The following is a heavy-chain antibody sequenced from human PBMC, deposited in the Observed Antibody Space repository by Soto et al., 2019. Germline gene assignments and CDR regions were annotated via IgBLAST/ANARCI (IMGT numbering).Heavy chain of an antibody. CDR1: GYTFTNYY. CDR2: IYPSGGST. J-gene: IGHJ4*02. CDR3: ARDFSGPMDY. V-gene: IGHV1-46*01. D-gene: IGHD3-10*01. Sequence: GASVKVSCKASGYTFTNYYMHWVRQAPGQGLEWMGIIYPSGGSTRNAQKFQGRVTMTRDTSTSTVYMELSSLRSEDTAVYYCARDFSGPMDYWGRGPLVTVYS.